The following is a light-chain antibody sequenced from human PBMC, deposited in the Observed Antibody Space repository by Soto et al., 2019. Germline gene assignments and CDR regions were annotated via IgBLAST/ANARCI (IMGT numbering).Light chain of an antibody. V-gene: IGKV3D-15*01. CDR3: QQYNNWPPIT. CDR2: GAS. J-gene: IGKJ5*01. Sequence: EIYMPHSAAPLSFSPWEIAALSCVAIQSVSSNLAWYQQKPGQAPRLLIYGASTRATGIPARFSGSGSGTEFTLTISSLQSEDFAVYYCQQYNNWPPITFGQGTRLEIK. CDR1: QSVSSN.